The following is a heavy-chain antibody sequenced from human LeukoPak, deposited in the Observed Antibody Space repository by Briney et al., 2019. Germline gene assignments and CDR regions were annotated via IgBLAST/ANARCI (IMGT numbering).Heavy chain of an antibody. CDR3: ARDRGPPVYYYYYMDV. CDR2: ISAYNGNT. V-gene: IGHV1-18*01. D-gene: IGHD3-16*01. CDR1: GYTFTSYG. J-gene: IGHJ6*03. Sequence: ASVKVSCKASGYTFTSYGISWVRQAPGQGLEWMGWISAYNGNTNYAQKLQGRVTTTTDTSTSTAYMELRSLRSDDTAVYYCARDRGPPVYYYYYMDVWGKGTTVTVSS.